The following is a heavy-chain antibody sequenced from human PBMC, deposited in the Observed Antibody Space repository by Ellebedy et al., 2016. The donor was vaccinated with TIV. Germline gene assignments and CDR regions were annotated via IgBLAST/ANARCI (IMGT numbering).Heavy chain of an antibody. Sequence: PGGSLRLSCTASGFTFGDYAMSWFRQAPGKGLEWVAFIRSKASGGTTEYVASVKGRFAISRDDSKSIAYLQMNSLKTADTAVYYCTRGRSEMDTTFDYWGRGTLVTVSS. CDR3: TRGRSEMDTTFDY. CDR1: GFTFGDYA. D-gene: IGHD5-24*01. CDR2: IRSKASGGTT. J-gene: IGHJ4*02. V-gene: IGHV3-49*03.